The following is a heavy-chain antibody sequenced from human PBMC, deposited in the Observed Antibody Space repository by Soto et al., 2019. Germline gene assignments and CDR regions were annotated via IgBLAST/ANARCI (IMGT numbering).Heavy chain of an antibody. D-gene: IGHD4-17*01. CDR1: GFTFSSYA. Sequence: EVQLLESGGGLVQPGGSLRLSCAASGFTFSSYAMSWVRQAPGKGLEWVSAISGSGGSTYYADSVKGRFTISRDNSKNTLYLQMNSLRAEATAVYYCATDQGGDSKLVYFDYWGQGTLVTVSS. V-gene: IGHV3-23*01. J-gene: IGHJ4*02. CDR2: ISGSGGST. CDR3: ATDQGGDSKLVYFDY.